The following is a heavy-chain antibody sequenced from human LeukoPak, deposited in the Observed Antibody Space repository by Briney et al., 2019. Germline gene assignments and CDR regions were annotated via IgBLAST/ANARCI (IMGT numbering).Heavy chain of an antibody. CDR3: ARAMVRGVIS. Sequence: SETLSLTCAVYGGSFSGYYWSWIRQPPGKGLEWIGEINHSGSTNYNPSLKSRVTISVDTSKNQFSLKLSSVTAADTAVYYCARAMVRGVISRGQGTLVTVSS. CDR2: INHSGST. V-gene: IGHV4-34*01. J-gene: IGHJ4*02. D-gene: IGHD3-10*01. CDR1: GGSFSGYY.